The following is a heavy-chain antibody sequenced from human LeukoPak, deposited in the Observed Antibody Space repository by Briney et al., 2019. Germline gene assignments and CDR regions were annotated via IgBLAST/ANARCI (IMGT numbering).Heavy chain of an antibody. Sequence: SETLSLTCTVSGGSISSGGYYWSWIRRHPGKGLEWIGYIYYSGSTYYNPSLKSRVTISVDTSKNQFSLKLSSVTAADTAVYYCARRRYCRGGSCYPIDYWGQGTLVTVSS. J-gene: IGHJ4*02. CDR2: IYYSGST. D-gene: IGHD2-15*01. V-gene: IGHV4-31*03. CDR3: ARRRYCRGGSCYPIDY. CDR1: GGSISSGGYY.